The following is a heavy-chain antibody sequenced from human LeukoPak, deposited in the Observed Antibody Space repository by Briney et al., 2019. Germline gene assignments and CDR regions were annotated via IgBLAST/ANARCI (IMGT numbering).Heavy chain of an antibody. Sequence: SETLSLTCTVSGGSISSGSYYWSWIRQPAGKGLEWIGRIYTSGSTNYNPSLKSRVTISVDTSKNQFSLKLSSVTAADTAVYYCARLVWSGYPYYFDYWGQGTLVTVSS. J-gene: IGHJ4*02. D-gene: IGHD3-3*01. CDR3: ARLVWSGYPYYFDY. CDR2: IYTSGST. CDR1: GGSISSGSYY. V-gene: IGHV4-61*02.